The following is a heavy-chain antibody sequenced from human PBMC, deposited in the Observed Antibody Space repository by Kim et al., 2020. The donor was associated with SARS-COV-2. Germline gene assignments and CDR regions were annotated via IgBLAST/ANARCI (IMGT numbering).Heavy chain of an antibody. CDR2: ISSSSSTI. D-gene: IGHD2-15*01. Sequence: GGSLRLSCAASGFTFSSYSMNWVRQAPGKGLEWVSYISSSSSTIYYADSVKGRFTISRDNAKNSLYLQMNSLRDEDTAVYYCARDWLGYCSGGSCYGDYFDYWGQGTLVTVSS. CDR3: ARDWLGYCSGGSCYGDYFDY. CDR1: GFTFSSYS. V-gene: IGHV3-48*02. J-gene: IGHJ4*02.